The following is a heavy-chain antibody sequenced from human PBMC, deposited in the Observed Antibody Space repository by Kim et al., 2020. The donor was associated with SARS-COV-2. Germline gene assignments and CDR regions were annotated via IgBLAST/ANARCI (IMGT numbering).Heavy chain of an antibody. V-gene: IGHV3-30*18. CDR3: AKDWEWNPQMLRGYFHH. D-gene: IGHD3-10*01. CDR1: GFSFDTSG. J-gene: IGHJ1*01. Sequence: GGSLRLSCVASGFSFDTSGMYWVRQAPGKGLEWVAAISFDGSNPDYSDLVKGRFTISRDNSKNTVYLQRNSLRIEDTAVYYCAKDWEWNPQMLRGYFHHWGQGTRVTVSS. CDR2: ISFDGSNP.